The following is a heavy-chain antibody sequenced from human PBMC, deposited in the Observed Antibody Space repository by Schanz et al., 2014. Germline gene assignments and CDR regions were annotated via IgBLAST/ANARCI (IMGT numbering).Heavy chain of an antibody. V-gene: IGHV3-66*03. CDR1: GFTVNTNY. CDR3: AKDDTQVNGMDV. Sequence: EVQLVESGGGLIQPGGSLRLSCAVSGFTVNTNYMSWVRQAPGKGLEWISSMYINSGSTQYADSVKGRFTISRDNSKNTLYLQMNSLRVEDTAVYYCAKDDTQVNGMDVWGQGTTVTVSS. J-gene: IGHJ6*02. CDR2: MYINSGST.